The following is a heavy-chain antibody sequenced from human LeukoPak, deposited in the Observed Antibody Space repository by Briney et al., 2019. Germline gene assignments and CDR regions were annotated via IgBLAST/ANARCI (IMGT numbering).Heavy chain of an antibody. V-gene: IGHV3-23*01. D-gene: IGHD6-19*01. J-gene: IGHJ4*02. CDR1: GFKFSTYA. CDR2: IRSSGGST. Sequence: GGSLRLSCVASGFKFSTYAMTWVRLAPGKGLEWVSGIRSSGGSTSYADSVKGRFAISRDISKNTLYLQMNSLRVEDTALYYCAKSADDSGWYYFDSWGQGTLVTVSS. CDR3: AKSADDSGWYYFDS.